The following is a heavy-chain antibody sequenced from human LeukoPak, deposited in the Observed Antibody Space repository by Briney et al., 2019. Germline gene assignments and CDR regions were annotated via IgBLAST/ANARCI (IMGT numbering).Heavy chain of an antibody. CDR2: INNDGSST. CDR3: ARDLELVYYDSTGYEY. Sequence: PGGSLRLSCAASGFTFSAYWMHWVRQAPGKGLEWVSRINNDGSSTTYADSVKGRSTISRDNAKNTLYLQMNSLRAEDTAVYYCARDLELVYYDSTGYEYWGQGNLVTVSS. D-gene: IGHD3-22*01. CDR1: GFTFSAYW. V-gene: IGHV3-74*01. J-gene: IGHJ4*02.